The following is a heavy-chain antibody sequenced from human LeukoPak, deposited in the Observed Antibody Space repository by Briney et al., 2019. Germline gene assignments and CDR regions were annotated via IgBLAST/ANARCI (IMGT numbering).Heavy chain of an antibody. CDR2: ISGRGDNT. V-gene: IGHV3-23*01. CDR1: RFTFSSYA. Sequence: GGSLRLSCAASRFTFSSYAMSWVRQAPGKGLEWVSAISGRGDNTYYADSVKGRFTISRDNSKNTLYLQMNSLRAEDTAVYYCARDLRNYLDYWGQGTLVTVSS. CDR3: ARDLRNYLDY. J-gene: IGHJ4*02. D-gene: IGHD3-10*01.